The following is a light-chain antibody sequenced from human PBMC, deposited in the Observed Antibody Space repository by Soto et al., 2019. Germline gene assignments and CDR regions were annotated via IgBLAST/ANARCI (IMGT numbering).Light chain of an antibody. CDR3: QKSASIPYT. CDR2: AAS. J-gene: IGKJ2*01. V-gene: IGKV1-39*01. Sequence: DIQMTQSPSSLSASVGDRVTITCRARQTISTYLNWYQQNPGKAPKLLIYAASNLQNGVPSRFSGSGSVTEFTLAISSLQPEDFATYYCQKSASIPYTFGQGTKLEIK. CDR1: QTISTY.